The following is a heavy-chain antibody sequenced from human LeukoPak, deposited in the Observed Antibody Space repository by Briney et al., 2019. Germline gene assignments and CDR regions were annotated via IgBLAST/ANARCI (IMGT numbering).Heavy chain of an antibody. CDR3: ARDWSSSNGIY. D-gene: IGHD6-6*01. CDR2: IYRSGST. Sequence: SETLSLTCAVSGGSISSGGYSWSWIRQPPGKGLEWIGYIYRSGSTYYNPSLKSRVTISVDTSKNQFSLKLSSVTAADTAVYYCARDWSSSNGIYWGQGTLVTVSS. V-gene: IGHV4-30-2*01. J-gene: IGHJ4*02. CDR1: GGSISSGGYS.